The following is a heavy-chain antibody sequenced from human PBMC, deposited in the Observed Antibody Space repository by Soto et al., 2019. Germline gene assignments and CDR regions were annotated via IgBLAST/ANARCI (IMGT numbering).Heavy chain of an antibody. CDR2: IYYSGST. J-gene: IGHJ3*02. D-gene: IGHD6-13*01. CDR3: ARAAAGITVVSSDAFDI. V-gene: IGHV4-30-4*01. Sequence: PSETLSLTCTVSGGSISSGDYYWSWIRQPPGKGLEWIGYIYYSGSTYYNPSLKSRVTISVDTSKNQFSLKLSSVTAADTAVYYCARAAAGITVVSSDAFDIWGQGTMVTVS. CDR1: GGSISSGDYY.